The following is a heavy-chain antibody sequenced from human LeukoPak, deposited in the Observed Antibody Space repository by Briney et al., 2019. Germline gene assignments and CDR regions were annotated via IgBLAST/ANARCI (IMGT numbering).Heavy chain of an antibody. CDR2: ISSSSSYT. CDR1: GFTFSDYY. Sequence: GGSLRLSCAASGFTFSDYYMSWIRQAPGKGLEWVSYISSSSSYTNYADSVKGRFIISRDNAKNSLYLQMNSLRAEDTAVYYCARVSGSYRDAFDIWGQGTMVTVSS. J-gene: IGHJ3*02. D-gene: IGHD1-26*01. CDR3: ARVSGSYRDAFDI. V-gene: IGHV3-11*05.